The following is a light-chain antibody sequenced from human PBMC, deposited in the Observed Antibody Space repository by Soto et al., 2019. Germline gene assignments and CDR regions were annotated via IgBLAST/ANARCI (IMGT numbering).Light chain of an antibody. V-gene: IGLV2-8*01. Sequence: QSALTQPPSASGSPGQSVTISCTGTSSDVGAYNSVSWYQHYPGKGPKLLIYEVNKRPSGVPDRFSGSKSGNTASLTVSGLQAEDEADYYCSSYAGATNLVFGGGTKLTVL. CDR2: EVN. J-gene: IGLJ2*01. CDR3: SSYAGATNLV. CDR1: SSDVGAYNS.